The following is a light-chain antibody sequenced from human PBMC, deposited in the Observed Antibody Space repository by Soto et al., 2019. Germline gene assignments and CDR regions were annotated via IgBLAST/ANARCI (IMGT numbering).Light chain of an antibody. CDR2: GVT. Sequence: SVLTQPASVSGSPGQSITISCTGTSSDIGDYNYVSWYKHDPGQAPRLMIYGVTNRPSGISDRFSASKSGNTASLTISGLQAEDEADYYCSSFTGSTTHVFGTGTKLTVL. V-gene: IGLV2-14*01. J-gene: IGLJ1*01. CDR3: SSFTGSTTHV. CDR1: SSDIGDYNY.